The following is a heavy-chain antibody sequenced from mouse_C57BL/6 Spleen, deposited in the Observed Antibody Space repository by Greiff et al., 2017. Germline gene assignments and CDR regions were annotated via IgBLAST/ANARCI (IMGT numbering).Heavy chain of an antibody. D-gene: IGHD2-3*01. CDR1: GYTFTDYE. V-gene: IGHV1-15*01. Sequence: VQLQQSGAELVRPGASVTLSCKASGYTFTDYEMHWVKQTPVHGLEWIGAIDPETGGTAYNQKFKGKAILTADKSSSTAYMELRSLTSEDSAVDYCTRCGGWLLSYWGQGTTLTVSS. CDR3: TRCGGWLLSY. J-gene: IGHJ2*01. CDR2: IDPETGGT.